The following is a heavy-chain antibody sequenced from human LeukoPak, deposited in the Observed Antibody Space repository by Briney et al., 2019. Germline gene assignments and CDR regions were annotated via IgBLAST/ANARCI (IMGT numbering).Heavy chain of an antibody. CDR3: ARDGVEIPTTTSPLVYGMDV. CDR2: IWNDGSNQ. D-gene: IGHD2-2*01. V-gene: IGHV3-33*01. CDR1: GFTFSTYG. J-gene: IGHJ6*04. Sequence: TGGSLRLSCAASGFTFSTYGMHWVRQAPGKGLEWVAIIWNDGSNQYYADSVKGRFTISRDNSRNTLYLQMSSLRAEDSAVYYCARDGVEIPTTTSPLVYGMDVWGKGTTVTVSS.